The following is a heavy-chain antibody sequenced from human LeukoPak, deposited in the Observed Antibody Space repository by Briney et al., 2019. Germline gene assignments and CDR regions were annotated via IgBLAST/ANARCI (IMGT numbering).Heavy chain of an antibody. D-gene: IGHD3-3*01. Sequence: ASVKVSCKASGGTFSSYAISWVRQAPGQGLEWMGGIIPIFGTANYAQKFQGRVTITADESTSTAYMELSSLRSEDTAVYYCARAIFGVVIGAFDIWGQGTMVTVS. CDR3: ARAIFGVVIGAFDI. CDR2: IIPIFGTA. CDR1: GGTFSSYA. V-gene: IGHV1-69*13. J-gene: IGHJ3*02.